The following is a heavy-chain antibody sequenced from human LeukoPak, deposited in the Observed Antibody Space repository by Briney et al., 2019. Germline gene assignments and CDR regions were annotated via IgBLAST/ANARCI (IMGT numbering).Heavy chain of an antibody. Sequence: KSSETLSLTCTVSGGSISSYYWSWIRQPPGKGLESIGYIYYSGSTNYNPSLKSRVTISVDTSKNQFSLKLSSVTAADTAVYYCARGYDFWSGYYASPFFDYWGQGTLVTVSS. J-gene: IGHJ4*02. D-gene: IGHD3-3*01. CDR1: GGSISSYY. V-gene: IGHV4-59*01. CDR3: ARGYDFWSGYYASPFFDY. CDR2: IYYSGST.